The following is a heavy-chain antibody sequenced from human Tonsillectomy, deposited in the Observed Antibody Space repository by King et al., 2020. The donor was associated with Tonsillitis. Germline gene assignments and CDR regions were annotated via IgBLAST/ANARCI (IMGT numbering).Heavy chain of an antibody. CDR1: GFTFSDHC. CDR3: TRGPPWGTYCPPDD. CDR2: TRTKVNGYTT. D-gene: IGHD3-16*01. J-gene: IGHJ4*02. V-gene: IGHV3-72*01. Sequence: VQLVESGGGLVQPGGSLRLSCAASGFTFSDHCMDWVRQAPGKGLEWVGRTRTKVNGYTTDYAASVKGRFTISRDDSKNSLYLQMNSLKAEDAAVYYCTRGPPWGTYCPPDDWGQGTLVTVSS.